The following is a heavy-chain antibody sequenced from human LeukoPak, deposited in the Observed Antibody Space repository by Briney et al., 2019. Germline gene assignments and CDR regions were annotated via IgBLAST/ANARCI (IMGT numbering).Heavy chain of an antibody. CDR1: GYTLTELS. D-gene: IGHD3-9*01. Sequence: ASVKVSFKVSGYTLTELSMHWVRQAPGKGLEWMGGFDPEDGETIYAQKFQGRVTMTEDTSTDTAYMELSSLRSEDTAVYYCATIRYFDWLFEFDYWGQGTLVTVSS. J-gene: IGHJ4*02. CDR2: FDPEDGET. CDR3: ATIRYFDWLFEFDY. V-gene: IGHV1-24*01.